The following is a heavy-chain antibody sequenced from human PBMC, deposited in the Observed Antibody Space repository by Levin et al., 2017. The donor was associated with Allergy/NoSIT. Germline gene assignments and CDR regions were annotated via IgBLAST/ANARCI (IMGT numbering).Heavy chain of an antibody. CDR1: GSTFSSYG. J-gene: IGHJ4*02. V-gene: IGHV3-21*01. CDR2: NSSSSSYI. Sequence: GESLKISCEASGSTFSSYGMNWVPQAPGKGLEWVSSNSSSSSYIYYADSGKGRFTISRDNAKSSLYLQMNSLRAEDTAVYYCASTPGIAAAEGEFDYWGQGTLVTVSS. D-gene: IGHD6-13*01. CDR3: ASTPGIAAAEGEFDY.